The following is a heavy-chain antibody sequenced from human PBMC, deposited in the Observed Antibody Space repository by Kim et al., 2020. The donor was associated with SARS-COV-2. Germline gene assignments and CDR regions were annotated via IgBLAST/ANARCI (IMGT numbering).Heavy chain of an antibody. CDR2: ISSSGSTI. CDR1: GFTFSDYY. Sequence: GGSLRLSCAASGFTFSDYYMSWIRQAPGKGLEWVSYISSSGSTIYYADSVKGRFTISRDNAKNSLYLQMNSLRAEDTAVYYCAREWVPWFGEVDYYYYYGMDVWGQGTTVTVSS. CDR3: AREWVPWFGEVDYYYYYGMDV. V-gene: IGHV3-11*01. D-gene: IGHD3-10*01. J-gene: IGHJ6*02.